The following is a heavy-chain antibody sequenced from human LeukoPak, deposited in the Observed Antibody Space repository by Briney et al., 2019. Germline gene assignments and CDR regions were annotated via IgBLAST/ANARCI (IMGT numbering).Heavy chain of an antibody. J-gene: IGHJ3*02. CDR2: ISSSGSTI. V-gene: IGHV3-48*03. CDR3: ARADYGADDALDI. CDR1: GFTFSSYE. Sequence: RGSLRLSCAASGFTFSSYEMNWVRQAPGKGLEWVSYISSSGSTIYYADSVKGRFTISRDNAKNSLYLQMNSLRVEDTAVYYCARADYGADDALDIWGQGTMVTVSS. D-gene: IGHD4-17*01.